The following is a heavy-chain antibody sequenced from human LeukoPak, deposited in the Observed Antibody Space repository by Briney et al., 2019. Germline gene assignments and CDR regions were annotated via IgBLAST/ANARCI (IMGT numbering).Heavy chain of an antibody. V-gene: IGHV4-34*01. CDR1: GGSFSGYY. Sequence: PSETLSLTCAVYGGSFSGYYWSWFRQPPGKGLEWIGEINHSGSTNYNPSLSLKSRVTISVDTSKNQFSLMLSSVTAADTAVYYCAVSAAALFDPWGQGTLVTVSS. D-gene: IGHD6-6*01. CDR2: INHSGST. J-gene: IGHJ5*02. CDR3: AVSAAALFDP.